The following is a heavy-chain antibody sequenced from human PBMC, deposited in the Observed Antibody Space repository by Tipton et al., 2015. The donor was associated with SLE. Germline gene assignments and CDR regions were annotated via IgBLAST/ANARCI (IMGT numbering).Heavy chain of an antibody. CDR3: ACGGFHYPNWFDP. CDR1: GGSITSYY. CDR2: VYHGGGS. V-gene: IGHV4-59*01. D-gene: IGHD1-26*01. Sequence: SLTCTVSGGSITSYYWTWIRPPPGKRLEWIGFVYHGGGSNYNPSLESRVTMSVDTSKNQLSLKLTSVIAADTAVYYCACGGFHYPNWFDPGGQGTLVTVSS. J-gene: IGHJ5*02.